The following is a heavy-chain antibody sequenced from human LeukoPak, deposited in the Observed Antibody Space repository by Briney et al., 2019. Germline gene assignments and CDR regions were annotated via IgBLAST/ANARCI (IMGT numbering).Heavy chain of an antibody. D-gene: IGHD2-2*01. CDR2: IYYSGST. J-gene: IGHJ4*02. CDR3: ASNAAGGIVVVPTAFDY. Sequence: SETLSLTCTVSGGSISSGGYYWSWIRQHPRKGLEWIGYIYYSGSTYYNPSLKSRVTISVDTSKNQFSLKLSSVTAADTAVYYCASNAAGGIVVVPTAFDYWGQGTLVTVSS. CDR1: GGSISSGGYY. V-gene: IGHV4-31*03.